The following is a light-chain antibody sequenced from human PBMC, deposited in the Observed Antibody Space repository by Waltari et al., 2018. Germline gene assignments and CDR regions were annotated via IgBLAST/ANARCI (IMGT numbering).Light chain of an antibody. CDR1: QGISSR. V-gene: IGKV1-12*01. Sequence: DIQMTQSPSSLSASVGDRATLPCRASQGISSRLAWYQQKPGKAPKLLIYDASSLHSGVPSRFSGSGSGTDFTLTISSLQPEDFATYYCQQVNSFPRTFGQGTKVEVK. J-gene: IGKJ1*01. CDR3: QQVNSFPRT. CDR2: DAS.